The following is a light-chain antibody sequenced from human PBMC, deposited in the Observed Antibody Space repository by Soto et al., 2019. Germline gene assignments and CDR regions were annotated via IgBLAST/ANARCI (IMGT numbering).Light chain of an antibody. Sequence: DIQMTQSPSSLSASVGDRLTITCRASQSIDNNLNWYQQKPGKAPKLLIYETSILQSGVPSRFSGSGSGAEFTLTITSLQPEDFATYSCQQTYSSPWTFRQGTKVAIK. CDR2: ETS. CDR1: QSIDNN. J-gene: IGKJ1*01. CDR3: QQTYSSPWT. V-gene: IGKV1-39*01.